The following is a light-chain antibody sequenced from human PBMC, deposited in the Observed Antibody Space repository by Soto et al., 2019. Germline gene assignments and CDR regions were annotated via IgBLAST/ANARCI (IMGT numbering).Light chain of an antibody. CDR1: SSDVGSYNH. CDR3: YSFTTSNTYV. J-gene: IGLJ1*01. CDR2: EVY. V-gene: IGLV2-18*02. Sequence: QSVLTQPPSVSGSPGQSVTISCSGTSSDVGSYNHVSWYQQAPGTAPKVMIYEVYNRPSGVPDRFSGSKSGNTASLTISGLQPEDEADYYCYSFTTSNTYVFGTGTQLTVL.